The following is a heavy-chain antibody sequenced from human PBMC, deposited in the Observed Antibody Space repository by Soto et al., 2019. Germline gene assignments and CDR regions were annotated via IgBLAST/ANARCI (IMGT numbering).Heavy chain of an antibody. J-gene: IGHJ5*02. CDR3: TRIEKGSATYT. Sequence: QVTLKESGPVLVKPTETLTLTCTVSGFSLSNTRMGVSWFRQPPGKALEWLAHIFSNDEKSYSTSLKSRLTISKDTSKSQVVLSMTNMDPVDTATYYCTRIEKGSATYTWGQGTLVTVSS. CDR2: IFSNDEK. V-gene: IGHV2-26*01. CDR1: GFSLSNTRMG. D-gene: IGHD3-10*01.